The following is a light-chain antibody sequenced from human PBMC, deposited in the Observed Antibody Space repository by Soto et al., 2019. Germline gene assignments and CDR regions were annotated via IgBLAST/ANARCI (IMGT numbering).Light chain of an antibody. CDR2: AAS. J-gene: IGKJ5*01. V-gene: IGKV1-27*01. CDR3: QKYSSVIT. CDR1: QGIGNF. Sequence: DIQMTQSPSSLSASVGDRVTITCRASQGIGNFLAWYQQKPGKVPKLLISAASTLQSGVPSRFSGSGSGTDFTLTITSLQPEDVATYYCQKYSSVITFGQGTRLEI.